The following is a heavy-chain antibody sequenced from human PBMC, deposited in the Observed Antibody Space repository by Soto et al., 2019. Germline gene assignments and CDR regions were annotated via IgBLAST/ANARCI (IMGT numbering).Heavy chain of an antibody. V-gene: IGHV1-18*01. CDR2: ISAYNGNT. CDR3: ARDPPSYYYDSSGYYGAPTNWFYP. J-gene: IGHJ5*02. D-gene: IGHD3-22*01. CDR1: GYTFTSYG. Sequence: ASVKVSCKASGYTFTSYGISWVRQAPGQGLEWMGWISAYNGNTNYAQKLQGRVTMTTDTSTSTAYMELRSLRSDDTAVYYCARDPPSYYYDSSGYYGAPTNWFYPWGQGTLVTVSS.